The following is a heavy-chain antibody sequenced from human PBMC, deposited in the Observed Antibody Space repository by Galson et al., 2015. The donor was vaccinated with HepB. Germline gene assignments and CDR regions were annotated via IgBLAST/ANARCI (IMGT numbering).Heavy chain of an antibody. CDR1: TYISTDYG. D-gene: IGHD2-2*01. Sequence: SVKVSCKASTYISTDYGISWVRQAPGQGLEWMGWVHASNGHTNNAKRLQGRVTMTIDTSTSTAYMELRSLTFDDTAVYFCARGDVVVVTGDIHAFDIWGQGTMVTVSS. CDR3: ARGDVVVVTGDIHAFDI. V-gene: IGHV1-18*04. CDR2: VHASNGHT. J-gene: IGHJ3*02.